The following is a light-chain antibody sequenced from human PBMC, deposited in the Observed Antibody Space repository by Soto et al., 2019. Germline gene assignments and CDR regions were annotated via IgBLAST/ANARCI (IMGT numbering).Light chain of an antibody. CDR3: QQYESSPRT. CDR1: ESVGGS. Sequence: ETVLRQSPGTLAWSLGERATLSCRASESVGGSLAWYQQRPGQAPRLLVYHTSNRATGITDRFSASGSGTDFTLTISRLEPEDFAVYYCQQYESSPRTFGQGTKADIK. CDR2: HTS. V-gene: IGKV3-20*01. J-gene: IGKJ1*01.